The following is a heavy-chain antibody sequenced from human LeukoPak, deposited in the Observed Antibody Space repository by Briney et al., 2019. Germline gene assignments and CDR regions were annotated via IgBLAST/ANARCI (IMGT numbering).Heavy chain of an antibody. D-gene: IGHD6-19*01. J-gene: IGHJ3*02. V-gene: IGHV1-18*01. CDR2: ISAYNGNT. CDR1: GYTFTSYG. CDR3: ARDHVSSGGGLDAFDI. Sequence: ASVKVSCKASGYTFTSYGISWVRQAPGQGLEWMGWISAYNGNTNYAQKLQGRVTMTTDTSTSTAYMELRSLRSDDTAVYYCARDHVSSGGGLDAFDIWGQGTMVTVSS.